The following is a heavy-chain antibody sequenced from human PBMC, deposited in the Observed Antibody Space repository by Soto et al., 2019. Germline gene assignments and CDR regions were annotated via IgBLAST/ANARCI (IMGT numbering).Heavy chain of an antibody. D-gene: IGHD2-2*01. V-gene: IGHV4-31*03. CDR3: ARTPSQGYTWFAP. Sequence: SETLSLTCTVSGGSISSGGYYWSWIRQHPGKGLEWIGYIYYSGSTYYNPSLKSRVTISVDTSKNQFSLKLSSVTAADTAVYYCARTPSQGYTWFAPWGQGTLVPVSS. CDR2: IYYSGST. CDR1: GGSISSGGYY. J-gene: IGHJ5*02.